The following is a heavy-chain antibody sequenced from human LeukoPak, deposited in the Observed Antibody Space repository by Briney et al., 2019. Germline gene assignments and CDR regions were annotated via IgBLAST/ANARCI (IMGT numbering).Heavy chain of an antibody. V-gene: IGHV3-48*02. D-gene: IGHD2-2*01. J-gene: IGHJ4*02. Sequence: GGSLRLSCVASGFTFSSYSMNWVRQAPGKGLEWLSYISSGSSTIYYADSVKGRFTISRDNAKNSLYLQMNSLRDEDTAVYYCARSLYCSGTPCHAYWGQGTLVTVSS. CDR3: ARSLYCSGTPCHAY. CDR2: ISSGSSTI. CDR1: GFTFSSYS.